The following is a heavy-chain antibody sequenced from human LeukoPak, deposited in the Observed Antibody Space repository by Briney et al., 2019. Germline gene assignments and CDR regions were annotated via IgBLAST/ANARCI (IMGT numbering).Heavy chain of an antibody. V-gene: IGHV7-4-1*02. CDR1: GYTFTSYA. CDR3: ARQGYDSSGYYYVAADAFDI. Sequence: ASVKVSFKASGYTFTSYAMNWVRQAPGQGLEWMGWINTNTGNPTYAQGFTGRFVFSLDTSVSTAYLQISSLKAEDTAVYYCARQGYDSSGYYYVAADAFDIWGQGTMVTVSS. D-gene: IGHD3-22*01. CDR2: INTNTGNP. J-gene: IGHJ3*02.